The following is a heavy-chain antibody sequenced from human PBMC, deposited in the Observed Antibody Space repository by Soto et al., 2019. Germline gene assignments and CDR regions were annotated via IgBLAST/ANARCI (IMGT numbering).Heavy chain of an antibody. Sequence: SVKVSCKASGGTFSSYAISWVRQAPGQGLEWMGGIIPIFGTANYAQKFQGRVTITADESTSTAYMELSSLRSEDTAVYYCARIVVIPAAPDYYNYYGVDVWGQGTTVTVSS. CDR1: GGTFSSYA. V-gene: IGHV1-69*13. CDR3: ARIVVIPAAPDYYNYYGVDV. D-gene: IGHD2-2*01. CDR2: IIPIFGTA. J-gene: IGHJ6*02.